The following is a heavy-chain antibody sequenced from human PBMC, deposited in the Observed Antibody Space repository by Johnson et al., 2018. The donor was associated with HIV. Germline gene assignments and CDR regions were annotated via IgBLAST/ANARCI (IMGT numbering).Heavy chain of an antibody. CDR2: ISYDGSNE. D-gene: IGHD5-24*01. Sequence: QVQLVESGGGVVQPGRSLRLSCAASGFTFSSYPMHWVRQAPGKGLEWVAVISYDGSNEYYADSVKGRFTISRDNSKNTLYLQMNSLRAEDTAVYYCARGEEMATILIWGQGTMVTVSS. CDR3: ARGEEMATILI. CDR1: GFTFSSYP. J-gene: IGHJ3*02. V-gene: IGHV3-30*04.